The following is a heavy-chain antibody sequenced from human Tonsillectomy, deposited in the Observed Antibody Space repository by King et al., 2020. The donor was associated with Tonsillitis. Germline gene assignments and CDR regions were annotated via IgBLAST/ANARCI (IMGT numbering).Heavy chain of an antibody. Sequence: QLQESGPGLVKPSQTLSLTCTVSGGSIGGVAFFWSWIRQHPGKGLEWIGYSFHSENTYYNPSLTSRLIISVDTSENQFYLKLCSVTAADAAVHYCARYDGGVFDPWGQGTLVTVSS. D-gene: IGHD3-10*01. V-gene: IGHV4-31*03. CDR3: ARYDGGVFDP. CDR2: SFHSENT. J-gene: IGHJ5*02. CDR1: GGSIGGVAFF.